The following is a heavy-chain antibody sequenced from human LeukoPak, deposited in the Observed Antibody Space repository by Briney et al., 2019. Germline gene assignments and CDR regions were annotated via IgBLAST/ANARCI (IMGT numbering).Heavy chain of an antibody. CDR3: ARDRPRLAIDY. CDR2: ISAYNGNT. J-gene: IGHJ4*02. CDR1: GYTLISYL. Sequence: GSVKVSCKASGYTLISYLISWVGQAPGQGLEWMGWISAYNGNTNYAQKLQGRVTLTTDTSTSTAYMELRSLRSDDTAVYYCARDRPRLAIDYWGQGTLVTVSS. V-gene: IGHV1-18*01. D-gene: IGHD2-21*01.